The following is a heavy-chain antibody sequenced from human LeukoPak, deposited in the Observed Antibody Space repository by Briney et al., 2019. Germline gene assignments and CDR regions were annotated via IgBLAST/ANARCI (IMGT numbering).Heavy chain of an antibody. CDR3: ARGDSSSWYEFDY. V-gene: IGHV4-59*01. CDR1: GGSISNYY. D-gene: IGHD6-13*01. Sequence: SETLSLTCTVSGGSISNYYWSWTRQPPGKGLEWIGYIYYSGSTNYNPSLKSRVTISVDTSKNQFSLKLSSVTTADTAVYYCARGDSSSWYEFDYWGQGTLVTVSS. CDR2: IYYSGST. J-gene: IGHJ4*02.